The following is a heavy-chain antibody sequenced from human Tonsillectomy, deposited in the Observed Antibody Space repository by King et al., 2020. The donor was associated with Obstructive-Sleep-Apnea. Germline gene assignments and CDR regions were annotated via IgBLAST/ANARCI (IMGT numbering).Heavy chain of an antibody. V-gene: IGHV3-15*01. J-gene: IGHJ3*02. CDR1: GFAFDNAW. D-gene: IGHD4-17*01. CDR3: TTARTYGQYVFDI. Sequence: SGFGLVKHGGSLRLSCAASGFAFDNAWMSWVRQAPGKGLEWCGLFKTNLDGGTTDYAAPVKGRFALSGDDSKNTLYLQRNSLKTEDTAMYYCTTARTYGQYVFDIWGQGTLVTVSS. CDR2: FKTNLDGGTT.